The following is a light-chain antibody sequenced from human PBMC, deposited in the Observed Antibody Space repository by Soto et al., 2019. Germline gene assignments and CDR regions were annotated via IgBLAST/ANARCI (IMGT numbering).Light chain of an antibody. CDR2: DNT. J-gene: IGLJ7*01. V-gene: IGLV1-40*03. CDR3: QSYDSSLSGAV. CDR1: SSNIGAGYD. Sequence: QAVVTQPPSVSGAPGQRVTISCTGSSSNIGAGYDVNWYQQLPRTAPKLLIYDNTNRPSGVPDRFSGSKSGASASLAITGLQAEDEADYYCQSYDSSLSGAVFGGGTKLTVL.